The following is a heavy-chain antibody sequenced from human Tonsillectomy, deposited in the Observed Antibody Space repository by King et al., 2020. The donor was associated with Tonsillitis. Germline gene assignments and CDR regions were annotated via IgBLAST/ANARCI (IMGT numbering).Heavy chain of an antibody. J-gene: IGHJ2*01. CDR1: GFSLSTSGVG. CDR3: AHRRAHYLISTVTQNDWYFDL. CDR2: IYWDDDK. V-gene: IGHV2-5*02. D-gene: IGHD4-17*01. Sequence: TLKESGPTLVKPTQTLTLTCTFSGFSLSTSGVGVGWIRQPPGKALEWLALIYWDDDKRYSPSLKSRLTITKDTSKNQVVLTMTNMDPVDTATYYCAHRRAHYLISTVTQNDWYFDLWGRGTLVTVSS.